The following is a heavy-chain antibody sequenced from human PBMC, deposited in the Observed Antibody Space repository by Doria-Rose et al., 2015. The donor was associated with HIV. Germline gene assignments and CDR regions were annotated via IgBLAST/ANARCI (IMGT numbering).Heavy chain of an antibody. D-gene: IGHD6-13*01. J-gene: IGHJ4*02. CDR1: GVSLSSPGMG. CDR3: ARIKSSRWYHKYYFDF. V-gene: IGHV2-26*01. CDR2: NFSDDER. Sequence: VTLKESGPVLVKPTETLTLTCTVSGVSLSSPGMGVSWIRQPPGKALEWLVNNFSDDERSYKTPLTSRLTNSTGTSKSQVVLTMTDMDPVDTATYYCARIKSSRWYHKYYFDFWGQGTLVIVSA.